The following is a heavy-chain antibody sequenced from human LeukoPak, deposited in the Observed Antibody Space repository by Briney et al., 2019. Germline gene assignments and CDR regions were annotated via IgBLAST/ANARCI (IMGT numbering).Heavy chain of an antibody. CDR3: ARDGSGSYGYYFDS. V-gene: IGHV4-59*01. CDR2: IYYSGST. CDR1: GGSIRSYY. Sequence: SETLSLTCNVSGGSIRSYYWSWIRQPPGKGLEWIGYIYYSGSTNYNPSLESRVTISVDTSKNLFSLILSSVTAADTAVYYCARDGSGSYGYYFDSWGQGTLVTVSS. D-gene: IGHD1-26*01. J-gene: IGHJ4*02.